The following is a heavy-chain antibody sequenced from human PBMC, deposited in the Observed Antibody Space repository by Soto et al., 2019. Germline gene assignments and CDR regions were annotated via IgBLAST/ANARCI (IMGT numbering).Heavy chain of an antibody. D-gene: IGHD3-3*01. CDR3: ARDLRFLEGSNYSGMDV. CDR2: ISSSGSTI. Sequence: PRGSLRLSCAASGFTFSSYEMNWVRQAPGKWLEWVSYISSSGSTIYYADSMKGPFTLSRDNGKNSLYLQMDSLRAADTAVYYCARDLRFLEGSNYSGMDVWGQGAT. J-gene: IGHJ6*02. CDR1: GFTFSSYE. V-gene: IGHV3-48*03.